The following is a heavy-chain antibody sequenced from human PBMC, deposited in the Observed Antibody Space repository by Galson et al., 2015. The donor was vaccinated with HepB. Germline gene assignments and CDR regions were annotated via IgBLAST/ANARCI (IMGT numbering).Heavy chain of an antibody. CDR1: GGTFSSHT. J-gene: IGHJ4*02. Sequence: SVKVSCKASGGTFSSHTISWVRQAPGQGLEWMGGIIPIFGSGNYAQKFQGRVTIIADQSKSTVYMVLSSLRSEDTAVYYCARQYDTSGYYAYWDQGTLVSVSS. CDR2: IIPIFGSG. D-gene: IGHD3-22*01. V-gene: IGHV1-69*13. CDR3: ARQYDTSGYYAY.